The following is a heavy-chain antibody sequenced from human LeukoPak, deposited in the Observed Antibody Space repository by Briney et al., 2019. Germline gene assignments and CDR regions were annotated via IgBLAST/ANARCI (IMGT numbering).Heavy chain of an antibody. D-gene: IGHD6-19*01. CDR2: ISYDGGDK. CDR3: AKLSGIRGWFVYYFDY. CDR1: GFTFSNFA. J-gene: IGHJ4*02. V-gene: IGHV3-30*04. Sequence: GRSLRLSCAASGFTFSNFAMYWVRQAPGKGLEWVAFISYDGGDKYYADSVRGRFTISRDNSKNTLYLQMNSLRAEDTAVYYCAKLSGIRGWFVYYFDYWGQGTLVTVS.